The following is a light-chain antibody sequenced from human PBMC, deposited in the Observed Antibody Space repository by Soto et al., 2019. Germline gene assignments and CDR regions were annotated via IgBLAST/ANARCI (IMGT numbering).Light chain of an antibody. J-gene: IGKJ4*01. CDR1: QGITSW. CDR3: QQTTTFPLT. CDR2: RSS. Sequence: DIQMTQSPSSVSASVGDRVTITCRASQGITSWLAWYQQKPGKAPKLLIYRSSNLQSGVPSRFSGSGSGTDFTLTISGLQPADFATYYCQQTTTFPLTFGGGTKVESK. V-gene: IGKV1-12*01.